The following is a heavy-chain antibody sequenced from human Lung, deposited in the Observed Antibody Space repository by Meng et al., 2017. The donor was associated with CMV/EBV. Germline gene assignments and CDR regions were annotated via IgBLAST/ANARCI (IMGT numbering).Heavy chain of an antibody. J-gene: IGHJ5*02. CDR1: GYTFTSYG. Sequence: SVXVSXXASGYTFTSYGISWARQAPGQGLEWMGWISAYNGNTNYAQKLQGRVTMTTDTSTSTAYMELRSLRSDDTAVYYCARRRIAVAGFDPWGQGTLVTVSS. D-gene: IGHD6-19*01. CDR3: ARRRIAVAGFDP. V-gene: IGHV1-18*01. CDR2: ISAYNGNT.